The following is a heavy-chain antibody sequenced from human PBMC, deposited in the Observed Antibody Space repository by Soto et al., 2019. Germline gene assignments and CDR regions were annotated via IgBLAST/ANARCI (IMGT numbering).Heavy chain of an antibody. CDR1: GYSFTSYW. CDR2: IYPGDSDT. J-gene: IGHJ3*02. Sequence: PGESLKISCKGSGYSFTSYWIGWVRQMPGKGLEWMGIIYPGDSDTRYSPSFQGQVTISADKSISTAYLQWSSLKASDTAMYYCARQQGVVVVPAAKVAAFDIWGQGTMVTVSS. CDR3: ARQQGVVVVPAAKVAAFDI. V-gene: IGHV5-51*01. D-gene: IGHD2-2*01.